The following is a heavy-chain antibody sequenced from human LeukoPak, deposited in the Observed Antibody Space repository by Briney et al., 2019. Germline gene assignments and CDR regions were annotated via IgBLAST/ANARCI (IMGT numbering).Heavy chain of an antibody. CDR2: ISPGDSKT. D-gene: IGHD7-27*01. J-gene: IGHJ4*02. V-gene: IGHV5-51*01. Sequence: GESLKISCKCSGYSFTSYWIGWVRPMPRKGLEWMGIISPGDSKTIYSPPFQGQVTISADKSISTAYSQWSSLKASGTAVYYCARQTGGNGIDYWGQGTLGTVSS. CDR3: ARQTGGNGIDY. CDR1: GYSFTSYW.